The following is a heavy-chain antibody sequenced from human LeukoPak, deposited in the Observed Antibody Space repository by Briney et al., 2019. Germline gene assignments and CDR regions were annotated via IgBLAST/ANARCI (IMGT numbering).Heavy chain of an antibody. V-gene: IGHV3-48*03. Sequence: GGSLRLSCAASGFTFSRYEIHWVRQAPGRGLEWLFYISSSGETIYFADSMKGRFTISRDNANNSLSLQMNSLRVEDTAIYYCARASGRDGFNTPSEYWGQGTLVTVSS. CDR2: ISSSGETI. CDR1: GFTFSRYE. CDR3: ARASGRDGFNTPSEY. D-gene: IGHD5-24*01. J-gene: IGHJ4*02.